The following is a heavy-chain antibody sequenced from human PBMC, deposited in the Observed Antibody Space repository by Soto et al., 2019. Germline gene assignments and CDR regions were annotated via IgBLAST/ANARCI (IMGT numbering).Heavy chain of an antibody. CDR2: IYYSGST. Sequence: QVQLQESGPGLVKPSETLSLTCTVSGGSISSYYWSWIRQPPGKGLEWIGYIYYSGSTNYNPSLKRRATIAVDTSKNQFSLKLSSVTAADPAVYYCARSRTTVTPSGFQHWGQGTLVTFSS. V-gene: IGHV4-59*01. D-gene: IGHD4-17*01. CDR1: GGSISSYY. CDR3: ARSRTTVTPSGFQH. J-gene: IGHJ1*01.